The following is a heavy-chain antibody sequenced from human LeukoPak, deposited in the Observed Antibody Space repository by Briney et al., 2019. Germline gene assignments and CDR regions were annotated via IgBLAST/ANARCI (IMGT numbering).Heavy chain of an antibody. D-gene: IGHD2-15*01. CDR3: ARDNIVVVVAATGGWFDP. CDR2: ISAYNGNT. Sequence: ASVKVSCKASGGTFSSYAISWVRQAPGQGLEWMGWISAYNGNTNYAQKLQGRVTMTTDTSTSTAYMELRSLRSDDTAVYYCARDNIVVVVAATGGWFDPWGQGTLVTVSS. V-gene: IGHV1-18*01. CDR1: GGTFSSYA. J-gene: IGHJ5*02.